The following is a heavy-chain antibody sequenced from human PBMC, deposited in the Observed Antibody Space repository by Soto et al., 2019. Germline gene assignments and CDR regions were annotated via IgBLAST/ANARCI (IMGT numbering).Heavy chain of an antibody. V-gene: IGHV1-8*01. CDR2: MNPNSGNI. CDR1: GYTFTSYD. CDR3: ARAWHRVAVAGTGAFDI. D-gene: IGHD6-19*01. J-gene: IGHJ3*02. Sequence: GASVKVSCKASGYTFTSYDINWVRQATGQGLEWMGWMNPNSGNIGYAQKFQGRVTMTRNTSISTAYMELSSLRSEDTAVYYCARAWHRVAVAGTGAFDIWGQGTMVTVSS.